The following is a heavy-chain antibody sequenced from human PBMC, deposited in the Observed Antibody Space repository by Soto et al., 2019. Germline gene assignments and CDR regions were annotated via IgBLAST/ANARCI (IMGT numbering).Heavy chain of an antibody. CDR3: AKDKSIVVVVAASYAFDI. Sequence: GGSLRLSCAASGFTFSSYAMSWVRQAPGKGLEWVSAISGSGGSTYYADSVKGRFTISRDNSKNTLYLQMNSLRAEDTAVYYCAKDKSIVVVVAASYAFDIWGQGTMVTVSS. J-gene: IGHJ3*02. D-gene: IGHD2-15*01. CDR2: ISGSGGST. V-gene: IGHV3-23*01. CDR1: GFTFSSYA.